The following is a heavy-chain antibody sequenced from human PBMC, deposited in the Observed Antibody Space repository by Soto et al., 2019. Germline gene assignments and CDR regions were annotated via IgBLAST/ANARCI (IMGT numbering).Heavy chain of an antibody. CDR2: ISGSGGTT. V-gene: IGHV3-23*01. Sequence: PGGSLRLSCAASGFTFSNYGMSWVRQAPGKGLEWVSAISGSGGTTYYADSVKGRFTISRDNSKNTLYLQMNNLRAEDTAVYYCAKAYSGYHFDYWGQGTLVTVSS. D-gene: IGHD5-12*01. CDR1: GFTFSNYG. J-gene: IGHJ4*02. CDR3: AKAYSGYHFDY.